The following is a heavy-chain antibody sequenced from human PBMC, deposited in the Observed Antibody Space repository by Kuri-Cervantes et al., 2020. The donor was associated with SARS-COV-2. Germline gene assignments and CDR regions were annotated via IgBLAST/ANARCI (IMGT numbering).Heavy chain of an antibody. Sequence: GGSLRLSCAASGFTFSSYAMHWVRQAPGKGLEWVAVISYDGSNKYYADSVKGRSTISRDNSKNTLYLQMNSLRAEDTAVYYCARDMSIAAAGTDYWGQGTLVTVSS. CDR2: ISYDGSNK. CDR3: ARDMSIAAAGTDY. D-gene: IGHD6-13*01. J-gene: IGHJ4*02. V-gene: IGHV3-30-3*01. CDR1: GFTFSSYA.